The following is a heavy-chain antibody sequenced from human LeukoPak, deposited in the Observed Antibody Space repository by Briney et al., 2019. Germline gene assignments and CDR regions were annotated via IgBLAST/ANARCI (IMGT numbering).Heavy chain of an antibody. J-gene: IGHJ3*02. CDR3: ARVAHTLPAAISVDAFDI. Sequence: TETLALTCTVSGGSISSYYWSWIRQPPGKGLEWIGYIYYSGSTNYNPSLKSRVTISVDTSKNQFSLKLSSVTAADTAVYYWARVAHTLPAAISVDAFDIWGQGTMVTVSS. CDR1: GGSISSYY. D-gene: IGHD2-2*02. V-gene: IGHV4-59*01. CDR2: IYYSGST.